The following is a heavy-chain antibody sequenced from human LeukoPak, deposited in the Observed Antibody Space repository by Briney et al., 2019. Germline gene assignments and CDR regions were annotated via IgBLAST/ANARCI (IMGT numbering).Heavy chain of an antibody. J-gene: IGHJ4*02. CDR3: VRSQWLVYFDY. CDR1: ELSVSSKY. Sequence: GGSLGLSCAASELSVSSKYMSWVRQAPGKGLEWVSIIYSGGSTYYADSVKGRFTISRDKSKNTLYLQMNSLRVEDTAVYYCVRSQWLVYFDYWGQGTLVTVSS. V-gene: IGHV3-66*02. CDR2: IYSGGST. D-gene: IGHD6-19*01.